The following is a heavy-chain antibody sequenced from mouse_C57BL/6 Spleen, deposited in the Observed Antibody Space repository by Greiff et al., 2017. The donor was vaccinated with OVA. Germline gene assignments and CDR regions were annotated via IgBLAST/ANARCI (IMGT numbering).Heavy chain of an antibody. Sequence: QVQLQQPGAELVKPGASVKLSCKASGYTFTSYWMHWVKQRPGQGLEWIGMIHPNSGSTNYNEKFKSKATLTVDKSSSTAYMQLSSLTSEDSAVYYCARSWGVSYAMDYWGQGTSVTVSA. CDR3: ARSWGVSYAMDY. CDR2: IHPNSGST. CDR1: GYTFTSYW. J-gene: IGHJ4*01. V-gene: IGHV1-64*01.